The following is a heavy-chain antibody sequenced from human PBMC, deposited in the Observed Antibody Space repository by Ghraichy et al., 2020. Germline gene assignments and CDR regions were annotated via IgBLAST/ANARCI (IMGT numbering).Heavy chain of an antibody. CDR1: GFTFSSYW. D-gene: IGHD3-3*01. V-gene: IGHV3-74*01. J-gene: IGHJ6*03. CDR2: INSDGSSP. Sequence: GGSLRLSCAASGFTFSSYWMHWVRQAPGKGLVWVSRINSDGSSPSYADSVKGRFTISRDNAKNTLYLQMNSLRAEDTAVYYCARGDFWSGYYTVYYYMDVWGKGTTVTVSS. CDR3: ARGDFWSGYYTVYYYMDV.